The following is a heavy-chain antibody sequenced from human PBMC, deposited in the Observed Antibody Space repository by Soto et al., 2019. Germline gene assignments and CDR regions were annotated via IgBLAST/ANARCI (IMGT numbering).Heavy chain of an antibody. V-gene: IGHV1-46*01. J-gene: IGHJ6*02. CDR1: GYTFTSYY. CDR3: ARDRVRDLDYYYYGMDV. CDR2: INPSGGST. D-gene: IGHD3-10*01. Sequence: GASVKVSCKASGYTFTSYYMHWVRQAPGQGLEWMGIINPSGGSTSYAQKFQGRVTMTRDTSTSTVYMELSSLRSGDTAVYYCARDRVRDLDYYYYGMDVWGQGTTVTVSS.